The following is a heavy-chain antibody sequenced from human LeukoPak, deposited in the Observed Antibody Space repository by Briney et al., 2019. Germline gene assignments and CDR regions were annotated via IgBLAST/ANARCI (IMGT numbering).Heavy chain of an antibody. Sequence: PGRSPRLSCAASGFTVSSNYMSWVRQAPGKGLEWVSVIYSGGSTYYADSVKGRFTISRDNSKNTLYLQMNSLRAEDTAVYYCARDRSSWLYFQHWGQGTLVTVSS. CDR3: ARDRSSWLYFQH. CDR1: GFTVSSNY. D-gene: IGHD6-13*01. J-gene: IGHJ1*01. V-gene: IGHV3-66*01. CDR2: IYSGGST.